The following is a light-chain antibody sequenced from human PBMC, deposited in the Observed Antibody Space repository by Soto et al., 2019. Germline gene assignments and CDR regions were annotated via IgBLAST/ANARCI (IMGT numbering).Light chain of an antibody. CDR3: QLYSGSPWT. CDR2: GVS. CDR1: QTINNKY. J-gene: IGKJ1*01. V-gene: IGKV3-20*01. Sequence: ESVLTQSAGTLSLSPGERATLSCRASQTINNKYLAWYQQEPGQAPRLLIHGVSIRATGIPDRFSGSGSGTDFTLTISRLEPEDFAVYYCQLYSGSPWTFGQGTKV.